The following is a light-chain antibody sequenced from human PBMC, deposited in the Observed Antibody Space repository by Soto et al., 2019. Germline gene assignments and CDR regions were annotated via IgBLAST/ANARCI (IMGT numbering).Light chain of an antibody. CDR1: SSDVGGYDY. V-gene: IGLV2-14*03. J-gene: IGLJ1*01. Sequence: QPVLTQPASVSGSPGQSITISCTGTSSDVGGYDYVSWYQQNPGKAPKLMIFDVANRPSGVSNRFSGSKSDNTASLTISGLQAEDEADYYCSSYSSSSTQVFGTGTKLTVL. CDR2: DVA. CDR3: SSYSSSSTQV.